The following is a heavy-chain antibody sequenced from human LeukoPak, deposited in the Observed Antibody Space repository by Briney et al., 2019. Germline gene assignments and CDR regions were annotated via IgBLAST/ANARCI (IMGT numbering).Heavy chain of an antibody. CDR1: GFTVSSNY. Sequence: PGGSLRLSCAASGFTVSSNYMSWVRQAPGKGLEWVSYISGGGAKRHYSDSVKGRFTISRDNPKNTLYLQINNLRAEDTAMYYCAKCSAGYYNDAFDIWGRGTMVTVSS. CDR3: AKCSAGYYNDAFDI. D-gene: IGHD3-10*02. CDR2: ISGGGAKR. V-gene: IGHV3-23*01. J-gene: IGHJ3*02.